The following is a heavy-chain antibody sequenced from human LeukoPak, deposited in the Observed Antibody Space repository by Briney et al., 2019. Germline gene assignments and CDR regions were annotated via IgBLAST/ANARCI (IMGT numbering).Heavy chain of an antibody. Sequence: ASVKVSCKTSGYTFSNFGITWVRQAPGQGLEWMGWISAYNGNTNYAQKLQDRVTMTIDTSTSTAYMELRSLRSDDTAVYYCARGGVYCSGGSCPTNWFDPWGQGTLVTVSS. D-gene: IGHD2-15*01. CDR3: ARGGVYCSGGSCPTNWFDP. V-gene: IGHV1-18*01. J-gene: IGHJ5*02. CDR2: ISAYNGNT. CDR1: GYTFSNFG.